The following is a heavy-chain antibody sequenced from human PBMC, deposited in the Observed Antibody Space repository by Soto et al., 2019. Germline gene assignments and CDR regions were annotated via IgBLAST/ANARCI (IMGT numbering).Heavy chain of an antibody. J-gene: IGHJ6*02. CDR1: GYNFANYG. CDR3: ARDAAYNYFWGGVMELYSYNMDV. D-gene: IGHD3-3*01. V-gene: IGHV1-18*01. CDR2: ISAHNGDT. Sequence: QVQLVQSEAEVKKPGASLKVSCRASGYNFANYGISWVRQAPGQGLEWMGWISAHNGDTKYAQKVQGRVTMTADTSKSTAYMEMWSLRSDDTAVYYCARDAAYNYFWGGVMELYSYNMDVWGQGTTVTV.